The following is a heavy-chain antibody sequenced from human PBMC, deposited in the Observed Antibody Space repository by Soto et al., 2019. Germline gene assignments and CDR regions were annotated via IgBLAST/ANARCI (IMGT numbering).Heavy chain of an antibody. CDR2: ISSGGSP. D-gene: IGHD3-3*01. J-gene: IGHJ4*02. CDR1: GFRVSSLY. Sequence: EVQLVESGGGLVQPWGSLRLSCAAPGFRVSSLYMTWFRQAPGKGLQWVAVISSGGSPYYADSVKGRFTISRDNSMNTLYLEMNSLRAEDTAVYYCARDIFGGAYDFLHGGQGTLVIVSS. CDR3: ARDIFGGAYDFLH. V-gene: IGHV3-66*01.